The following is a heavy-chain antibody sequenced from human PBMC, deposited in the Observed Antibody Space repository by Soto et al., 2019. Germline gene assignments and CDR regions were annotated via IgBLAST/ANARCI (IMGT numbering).Heavy chain of an antibody. J-gene: IGHJ4*02. V-gene: IGHV3-30-3*01. CDR1: GFTFSSYA. CDR2: ISYDGSNK. Sequence: SLRLSCAASGFTFSSYAMHWVRQAPGKGLEWVAVISYDGSNKYYADSVKGRFPISRDNSKNTLYLQMNSLRAEDTAVYYCAVVAEASYFDYWGQGTLVTVSS. CDR3: AVVAEASYFDY. D-gene: IGHD3-22*01.